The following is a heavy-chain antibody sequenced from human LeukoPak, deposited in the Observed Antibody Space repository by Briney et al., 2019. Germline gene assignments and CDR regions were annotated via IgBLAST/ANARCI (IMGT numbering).Heavy chain of an antibody. CDR2: IIPIFGTA. V-gene: IGHV1-69*06. CDR1: GGTFSSYA. D-gene: IGHD2-2*01. J-gene: IGHJ4*02. Sequence: SVKVSCKASGGTFSSYAISWVRQAPGQGLEWMGGIIPIFGTANYAQKFQGRVTITADKSTSTAYMGLSSLRSEDTAVYYCARVQLGYCSSTSCYGYDYWGQGTLVTVSS. CDR3: ARVQLGYCSSTSCYGYDY.